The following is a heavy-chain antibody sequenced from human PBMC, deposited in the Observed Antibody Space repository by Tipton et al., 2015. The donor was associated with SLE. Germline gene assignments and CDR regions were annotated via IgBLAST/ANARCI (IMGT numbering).Heavy chain of an antibody. J-gene: IGHJ4*02. CDR3: AGSRGPRDY. V-gene: IGHV4-61*01. D-gene: IGHD6-19*01. Sequence: TLSLTCTVSGGSVSSGSYYWSWIRQPPGKGLEWIGYIYYSGTTNYNPSLKSRVTISVDTSKNQFSLKLSSVTAADTAVYYCAGSRGPRDYWGQGTLVTVSS. CDR1: GGSVSSGSYY. CDR2: IYYSGTT.